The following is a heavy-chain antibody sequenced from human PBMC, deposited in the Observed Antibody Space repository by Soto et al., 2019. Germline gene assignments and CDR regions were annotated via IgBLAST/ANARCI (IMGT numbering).Heavy chain of an antibody. V-gene: IGHV4-61*02. CDR2: IYTSGST. Sequence: SETLSLTCTVSGGSVNTAPYHWSWIRQPAGKGLEWIGRIYTSGSTNYNPSLKSRVTMSVDTSKNQFSLKLSSVTAADTAVYYCARAVVVPAAIRLYSSGWFYFDYWGQGTLVTVSS. J-gene: IGHJ4*02. D-gene: IGHD2-2*01. CDR3: ARAVVVPAAIRLYSSGWFYFDY. CDR1: GGSVNTAPYH.